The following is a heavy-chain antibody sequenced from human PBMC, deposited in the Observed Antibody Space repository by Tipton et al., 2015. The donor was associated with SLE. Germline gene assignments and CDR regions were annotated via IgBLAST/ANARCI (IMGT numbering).Heavy chain of an antibody. Sequence: TLSLTCSVSGGSMSYHYWSWIRQPPGKGLEWIGYIYYTGNTNYNPSLKSRVTMSVDTSKSQFSLKLTFVSAADTAIYYCAKVINDWNYEWGPGTLVTVSS. CDR1: GGSMSYHY. J-gene: IGHJ1*01. D-gene: IGHD1-7*01. CDR2: IYYTGNT. V-gene: IGHV4-59*11. CDR3: AKVINDWNYE.